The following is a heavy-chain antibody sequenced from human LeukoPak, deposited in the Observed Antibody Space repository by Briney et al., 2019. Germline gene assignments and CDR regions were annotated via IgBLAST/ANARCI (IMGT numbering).Heavy chain of an antibody. Sequence: SHCPSPALALDAASFSSYCSGSIRHPPRKWREWIGEITRSGSTTYNPSRKTRVTISVDTYKQQFSLKLSSVTAADTAVYYRARGGDPGRLKLRCSNWFDPWGQGTLVTVSS. CDR3: ARGGDPGRLKLRCSNWFDP. D-gene: IGHD5-12*01. CDR2: ITRSGST. CDR1: AASFSSYC. V-gene: IGHV4-34*01. J-gene: IGHJ5*02.